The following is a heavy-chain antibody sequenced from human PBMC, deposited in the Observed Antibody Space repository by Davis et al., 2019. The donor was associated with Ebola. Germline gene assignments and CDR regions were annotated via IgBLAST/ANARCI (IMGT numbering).Heavy chain of an antibody. Sequence: GESLKISCAASGFSFSDYDMRWVRQVTGKGLEWVSAIGAAADTYYSGSVKGRFTISRENGKNSLYLQMNSLRAGDTAVYYCAREAITGTTWYAFDVWGQGTMVTVSS. CDR1: GFSFSDYD. D-gene: IGHD1-7*01. J-gene: IGHJ3*01. CDR3: AREAITGTTWYAFDV. CDR2: IGAAADT. V-gene: IGHV3-13*01.